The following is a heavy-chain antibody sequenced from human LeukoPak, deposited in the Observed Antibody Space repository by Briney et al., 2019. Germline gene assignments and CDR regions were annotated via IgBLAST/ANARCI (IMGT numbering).Heavy chain of an antibody. V-gene: IGHV3-30-3*01. Sequence: PGRSLRLSCAASGFTFSSYAMHWVRQAPGKGLEWVAVISYDGSNKYYADSVKGRFTISRDNSKNTLYLQMNSLRAEDTAVYYCARDPYTAYCSSTSCDDAFDIWGQGTMVTVSS. CDR1: GFTFSSYA. D-gene: IGHD2-2*01. J-gene: IGHJ3*02. CDR2: ISYDGSNK. CDR3: ARDPYTAYCSSTSCDDAFDI.